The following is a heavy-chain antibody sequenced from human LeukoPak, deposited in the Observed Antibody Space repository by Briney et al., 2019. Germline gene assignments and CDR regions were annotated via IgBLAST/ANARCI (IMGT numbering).Heavy chain of an antibody. D-gene: IGHD1-26*01. J-gene: IGHJ4*02. CDR2: VSAYADDT. CDR3: ARDCIGCLGFDY. CDR1: GYTFTSYG. Sequence: ASMKVSCKASGYTFTSYGISWVRQAPGQGLEWMGWVSAYADDTNYVQKFRGRITMTTDTSTSTAYMELRSLRSDDTAVYYCARDCIGCLGFDYWGQGTLVTVSS. V-gene: IGHV1-18*01.